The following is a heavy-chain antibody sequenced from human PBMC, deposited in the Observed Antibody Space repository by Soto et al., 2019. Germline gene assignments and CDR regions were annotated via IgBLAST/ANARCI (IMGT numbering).Heavy chain of an antibody. V-gene: IGHV1-69*01. J-gene: IGHJ6*02. D-gene: IGHD5-18*01. CDR3: ARGGRGGYSYGYYYYGMDV. Sequence: SVKGSCKASGGTFSSYAISWVRQAPVQGLEWMGGIIPIFGTANYAQKFQGRVTITADESTSTAYMELSSLRSEDTAVYYCARGGRGGYSYGYYYYGMDVWGQGTTVTVSS. CDR1: GGTFSSYA. CDR2: IIPIFGTA.